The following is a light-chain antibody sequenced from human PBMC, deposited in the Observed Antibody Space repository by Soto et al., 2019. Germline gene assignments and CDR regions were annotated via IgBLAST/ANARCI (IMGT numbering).Light chain of an antibody. J-gene: IGKJ4*01. Sequence: IVLTQSPGTLSLSPGGRATLSCRASQTVSSNFLAWYQEKPGQGPRLLIYGASTRATGIPDRFSGSGSGTDFTLTISRLDPEDFAVYYCRQYGRSLEFAVGGGTKV. V-gene: IGKV3-20*01. CDR1: QTVSSNF. CDR3: RQYGRSLEFA. CDR2: GAS.